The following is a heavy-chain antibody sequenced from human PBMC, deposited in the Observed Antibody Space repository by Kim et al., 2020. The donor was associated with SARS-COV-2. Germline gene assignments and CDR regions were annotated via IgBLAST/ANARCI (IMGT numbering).Heavy chain of an antibody. D-gene: IGHD6-13*01. J-gene: IGHJ5*02. Sequence: SETLSLTCTVSRGSINDYYWSWNRQSPEKGLEWIGYIFYLGSTNYNPSLKSRVTISVDTSKNQFSLRLSSVTAADTATYYCARSSSSWNNWFDPWGQGTLVTVSS. CDR3: ARSSSSWNNWFDP. V-gene: IGHV4-59*01. CDR2: IFYLGST. CDR1: RGSINDYY.